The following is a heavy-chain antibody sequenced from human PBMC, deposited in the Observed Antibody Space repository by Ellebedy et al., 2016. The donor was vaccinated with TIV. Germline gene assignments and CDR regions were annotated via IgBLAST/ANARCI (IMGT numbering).Heavy chain of an antibody. D-gene: IGHD3-3*01. V-gene: IGHV3-53*01. J-gene: IGHJ4*02. CDR3: ARDSSFGVDTPY. CDR1: GFIVSATY. CDR2: IYPDDRT. Sequence: GESLKISCAASGFIVSATYMSWVCQAPGKGLEWVSIIYPDDRTFYAGFARGRFSISRDKSKNTLYLQMNSLRADDTAVYYCARDSSFGVDTPYWGQGTPVTVSS.